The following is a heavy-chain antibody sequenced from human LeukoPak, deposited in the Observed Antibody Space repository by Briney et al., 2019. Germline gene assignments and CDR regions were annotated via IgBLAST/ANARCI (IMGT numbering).Heavy chain of an antibody. CDR3: ARWSYGDFDALDV. D-gene: IGHD4-17*01. J-gene: IGHJ3*01. V-gene: IGHV4-61*02. Sequence: SQTLSLTCTVSGGSIMNGPHYWHWIRQPAGKGLEWVGRIYISGGTYYNPSLKSRVTISIGKSKNQFSLDLSSVTAADTAVYYCARWSYGDFDALDVWGQGTMVTVSS. CDR2: IYISGGT. CDR1: GGSIMNGPHY.